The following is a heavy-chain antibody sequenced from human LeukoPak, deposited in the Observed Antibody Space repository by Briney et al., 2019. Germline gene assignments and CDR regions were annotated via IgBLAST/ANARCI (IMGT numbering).Heavy chain of an antibody. D-gene: IGHD3-16*02. J-gene: IGHJ4*02. CDR3: AKGGSYRSQPYFDY. Sequence: GSLRLSCAASGFSFSSYAMSWVRQAPGKGLEWVSAISGSGGSKYYAESVTGRFTISRDNSKNTVYLQMNSLRAEDTAVYYCAKGGSYRSQPYFDYWGQGTPVTVSS. V-gene: IGHV3-23*01. CDR2: ISGSGGSK. CDR1: GFSFSSYA.